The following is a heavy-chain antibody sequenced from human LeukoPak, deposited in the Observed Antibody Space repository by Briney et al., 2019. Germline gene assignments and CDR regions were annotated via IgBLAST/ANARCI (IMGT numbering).Heavy chain of an antibody. CDR2: IYTSGST. Sequence: SETLSLTCTVSGGSISSGSYYWSWIRQPAGKGLEWIGRIYTSGSTNYNPSLKSRVTISVDMSKNQFSLRLSSVTAADTAVYYCARECSGGSCYTAFAYWGQGTLVTVSS. J-gene: IGHJ4*02. CDR3: ARECSGGSCYTAFAY. V-gene: IGHV4-61*02. CDR1: GGSISSGSYY. D-gene: IGHD2-15*01.